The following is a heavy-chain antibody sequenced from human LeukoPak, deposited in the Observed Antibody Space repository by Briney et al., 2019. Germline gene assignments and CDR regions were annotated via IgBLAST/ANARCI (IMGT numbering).Heavy chain of an antibody. CDR2: ISGSGGST. CDR1: GFTFSSYA. CDR3: AKESGEARGVMNYYFDY. D-gene: IGHD3-10*01. J-gene: IGHJ4*02. Sequence: GGSLRLSCAASGFTFSSYAMSWVRQAPGKGLEWVSAISGSGGSTYYADSVKGRFTISRDNSKNTLYLQMNSLRAEDTAVYYCAKESGEARGVMNYYFDYWGQGTLVTVSS. V-gene: IGHV3-23*01.